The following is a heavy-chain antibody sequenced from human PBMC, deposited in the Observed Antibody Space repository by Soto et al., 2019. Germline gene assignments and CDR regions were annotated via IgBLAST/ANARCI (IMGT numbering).Heavy chain of an antibody. J-gene: IGHJ3*02. CDR3: ARDPLTRYCSGPSCYLGYAFDI. Sequence: ASVKVSCKASGYTFTSFGISRVRQAPRQGLEWMGWVSAYNGNTKYAQKYQGRVTITTDTSTSTAFMELRSLRSDDTAMYYCARDPLTRYCSGPSCYLGYAFDIWGQGTLVTVSS. D-gene: IGHD2-2*01. V-gene: IGHV1-18*01. CDR1: GYTFTSFG. CDR2: VSAYNGNT.